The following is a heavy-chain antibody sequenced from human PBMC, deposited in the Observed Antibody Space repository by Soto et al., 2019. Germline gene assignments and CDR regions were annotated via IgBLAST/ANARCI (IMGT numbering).Heavy chain of an antibody. CDR2: IGPKSGDT. J-gene: IGHJ4*02. Sequence: QVHLVQSGAEVRESGASVKVSCKASGYAFTGYYIHWVRQAPGQGFEWVGEIGPKSGDTRYAQKFQGRVAMTKDTSITTVYMELSNLSPDDTAVYYCGRGRSGELVVFYWGQGTLVTVHS. CDR3: GRGRSGELVVFY. D-gene: IGHD1-7*01. CDR1: GYAFTGYY. V-gene: IGHV1-2*02.